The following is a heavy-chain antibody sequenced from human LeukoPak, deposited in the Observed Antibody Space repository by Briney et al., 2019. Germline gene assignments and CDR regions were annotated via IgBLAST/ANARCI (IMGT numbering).Heavy chain of an antibody. V-gene: IGHV3-30*02. D-gene: IGHD1-1*01. CDR3: ANTIWNDERAFGY. CDR2: IRYDGSNK. J-gene: IGHJ4*02. CDR1: GFTFSSYG. Sequence: GGSLRLSCAASGFTFSSYGMHWVRQALGKGLEWVAFIRYDGSNKYYGDFVEGRFTISRDNSKSTLYLQMSSLRAEDTAVYYCANTIWNDERAFGYWGQGTLVTVSS.